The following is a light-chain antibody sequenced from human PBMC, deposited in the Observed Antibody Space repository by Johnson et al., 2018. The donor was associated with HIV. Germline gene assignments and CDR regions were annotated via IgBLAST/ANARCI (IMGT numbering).Light chain of an antibody. CDR2: DNN. CDR1: SSNIGNNY. Sequence: HSVLTQPPSVSAAPGQKVTISCSGSSSNIGNNYVSWYQQLPGTAPKVLIYDNNKRPSGIPDRFSGSKSGTSATLDITGLQSGDEADYYCGTWDSSLSAYVFGNGTKVTVL. V-gene: IGLV1-51*01. CDR3: GTWDSSLSAYV. J-gene: IGLJ1*01.